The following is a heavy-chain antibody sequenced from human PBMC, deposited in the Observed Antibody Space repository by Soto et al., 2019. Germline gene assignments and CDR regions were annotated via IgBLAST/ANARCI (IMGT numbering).Heavy chain of an antibody. V-gene: IGHV3-30-3*01. CDR3: ARDLKQKFDNSGYYYGMDV. CDR2: ISYDGSHE. J-gene: IGHJ6*02. Sequence: QEHLVDSGGGVVQPGRSLRLSCGASGFTFREFGVHWIRQAPGKGLEWVAVISYDGSHEYYADSVRGRFIISRDNSKNTLYLQMNSLRAEDTAIYYCARDLKQKFDNSGYYYGMDVWGQGTSVNVSS. CDR1: GFTFREFG. D-gene: IGHD3-22*01.